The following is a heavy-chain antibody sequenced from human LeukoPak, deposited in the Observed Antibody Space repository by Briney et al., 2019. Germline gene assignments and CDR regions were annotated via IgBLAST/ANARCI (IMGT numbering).Heavy chain of an antibody. D-gene: IGHD6-19*01. Sequence: SETLSLTCSVSGGSVNHGGYYWNWFRQPPGKGLEWIGNVYYSGSTNYNSSLKSRVTISLDTSKSQFSLKLTSVTAADTAMYYCARGLLFDSGWYYFDYWGQGTLVTVSS. J-gene: IGHJ4*02. V-gene: IGHV4-61*08. CDR2: VYYSGST. CDR3: ARGLLFDSGWYYFDY. CDR1: GGSVNHGGYY.